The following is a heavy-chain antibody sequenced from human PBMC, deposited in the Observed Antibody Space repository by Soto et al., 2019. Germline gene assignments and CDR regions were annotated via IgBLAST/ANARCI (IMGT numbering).Heavy chain of an antibody. CDR1: GGTFSSHG. D-gene: IGHD3-3*01. CDR2: IIPVLGAP. CDR3: ARERPNTIFGVVIFYGMDV. Sequence: QVQLVQSGAEVKKPGSSVKVSCKASGGTFSSHGVSWVRQAPGQGLEWMEQIIPVLGAPKYAEKFQGRVTITADESTSTAYMELSSLRSEDTAVYYCARERPNTIFGVVIFYGMDVWGQGTTVTVSS. V-gene: IGHV1-69*01. J-gene: IGHJ6*02.